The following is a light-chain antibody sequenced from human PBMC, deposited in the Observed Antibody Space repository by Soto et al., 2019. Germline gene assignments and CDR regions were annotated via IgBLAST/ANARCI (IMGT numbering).Light chain of an antibody. V-gene: IGKV4-1*01. Sequence: DIVMTQSKDSLAVSLGERATINCKSSQSVLYSSNNKNYLAWYQQKPGQPPKLLIYWASTRESGVPDRFSGSGSGTDFTLTISSLQAEDVAVYYCQQYYSTPWTFGQRTKADIK. CDR2: WAS. CDR3: QQYYSTPWT. J-gene: IGKJ1*01. CDR1: QSVLYSSNNKNY.